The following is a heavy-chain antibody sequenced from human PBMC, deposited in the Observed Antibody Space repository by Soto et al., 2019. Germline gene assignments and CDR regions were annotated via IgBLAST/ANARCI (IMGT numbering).Heavy chain of an antibody. J-gene: IGHJ4*02. D-gene: IGHD2-15*01. Sequence: PSETLSLTCTVSGGSISSSSYYWGWIRQPPGKGLEWIGSIYYSGSTYYNPSLKSRVTISVDTSKNQFSLKLSSVTAADTAVYYCASLGYCSGGSRYLLDYCGQGTLVTVSS. V-gene: IGHV4-39*01. CDR2: IYYSGST. CDR3: ASLGYCSGGSRYLLDY. CDR1: GGSISSSSYY.